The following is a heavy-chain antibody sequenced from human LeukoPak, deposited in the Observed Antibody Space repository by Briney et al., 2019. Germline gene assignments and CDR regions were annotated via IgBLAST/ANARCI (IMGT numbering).Heavy chain of an antibody. CDR1: GFTFSSYA. CDR2: ISSNGGST. CDR3: VKGADSSGYYLYDAFDI. D-gene: IGHD3-22*01. V-gene: IGHV3-64D*09. J-gene: IGHJ3*02. Sequence: GGSLRLSCSASGFTFSSYAMHWVRQAPGKGLEYVSAISSNGGSTYYADSVKGRFTISRDNSKNTLYLQMSSLRAEDTAVYYCVKGADSSGYYLYDAFDIWGQGTMVTVSS.